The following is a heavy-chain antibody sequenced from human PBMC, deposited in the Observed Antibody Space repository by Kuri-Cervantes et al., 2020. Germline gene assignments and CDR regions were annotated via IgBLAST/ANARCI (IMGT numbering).Heavy chain of an antibody. D-gene: IGHD1-26*01. CDR3: ARDRRSSSGSYAAY. V-gene: IGHV3-48*04. J-gene: IGHJ4*02. CDR2: ISSSGSTI. Sequence: GGSLRLSCAVSGFSFSSYSMNWVRQAPGKGLEWVSYISSSGSTIYYADSVKGRFTISRDNAKNSLYLQMNSLRAEDTAVYYCARDRRSSSGSYAAYWGRGTLVTVSS. CDR1: GFSFSSYS.